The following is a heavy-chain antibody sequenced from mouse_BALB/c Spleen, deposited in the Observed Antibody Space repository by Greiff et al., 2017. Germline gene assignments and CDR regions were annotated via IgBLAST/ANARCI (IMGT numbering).Heavy chain of an antibody. Sequence: VKLVESGAELVRPGTSVKVYCKASGYAFTNSLIEWVKQRPGQGLERIGVINTGSGGTNYNEKFKGKATLTADKSSSTAYMQLSSLTSDDSAVYFCASRYSYAMDYWGQGTSVTVSS. CDR3: ASRYSYAMDY. V-gene: IGHV1-54*03. D-gene: IGHD2-14*01. J-gene: IGHJ4*01. CDR1: GYAFTNSL. CDR2: INTGSGGT.